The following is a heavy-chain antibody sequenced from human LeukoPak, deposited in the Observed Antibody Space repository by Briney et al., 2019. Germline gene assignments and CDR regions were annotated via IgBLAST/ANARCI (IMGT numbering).Heavy chain of an antibody. Sequence: GGSLRLSCAASGFTFSSYSMNWVRQAPGKGLEWVSSISSSSSYIYYADSVKGRFTISRDNAKNSLYLQMNSLRAEDTAVYYCARGANSGSYPPHFDYWGQGTLVTVSS. V-gene: IGHV3-21*01. CDR1: GFTFSSYS. CDR3: ARGANSGSYPPHFDY. D-gene: IGHD1-26*01. J-gene: IGHJ4*02. CDR2: ISSSSSYI.